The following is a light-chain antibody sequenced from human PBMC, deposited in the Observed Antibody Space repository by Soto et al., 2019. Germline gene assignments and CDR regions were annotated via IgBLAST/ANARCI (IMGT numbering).Light chain of an antibody. CDR2: DVN. CDR3: CSYTSSSPLV. Sequence: QSVLTQPASVSGSPGQSITISCTGTSSDVGGYNFVSWYQQHPGKVPKLMIFDVNRRPSGVSERFSGSKSGNTASLTISGLQAEDEGDYYCCSYTSSSPLVFGSGTKLTVL. V-gene: IGLV2-14*03. CDR1: SSDVGGYNF. J-gene: IGLJ1*01.